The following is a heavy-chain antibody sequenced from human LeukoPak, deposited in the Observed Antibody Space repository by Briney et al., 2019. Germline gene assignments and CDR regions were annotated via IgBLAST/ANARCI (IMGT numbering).Heavy chain of an antibody. CDR1: GGSISSYY. J-gene: IGHJ5*02. CDR3: ARESLRSSSWYRWFDP. CDR2: IYYSGST. D-gene: IGHD6-13*01. V-gene: IGHV4-59*01. Sequence: SETLSLTCTVSGGSISSYYWSWIRQPPGKGLEWIGYIYYSGSTNYNPSLKSRVTISVDTSKNQFSLKLSSVTAADTAVYYCARESLRSSSWYRWFDPWGQGTLVNVSS.